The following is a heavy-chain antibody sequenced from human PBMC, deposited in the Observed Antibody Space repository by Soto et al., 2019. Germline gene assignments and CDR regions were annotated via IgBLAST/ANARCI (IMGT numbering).Heavy chain of an antibody. CDR3: ARGLITMVRGGPPDY. CDR2: IYYSGST. CDR1: GGSISSGDYY. V-gene: IGHV4-30-4*01. Sequence: SETLSLTCTVSGGSISSGDYYWSWIRQPPGKGLEWIGYIYYSGSTYYNPSLKSRVTISVDTSRNQFSLKLSSVTAADTAVYYCARGLITMVRGGPPDYWGQGTLVTVSS. J-gene: IGHJ4*02. D-gene: IGHD3-10*01.